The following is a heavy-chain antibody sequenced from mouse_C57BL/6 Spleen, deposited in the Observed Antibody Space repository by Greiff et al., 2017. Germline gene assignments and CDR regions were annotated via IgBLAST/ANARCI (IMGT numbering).Heavy chain of an antibody. Sequence: EVKLVESGGGLVQPKGSLKLSCAASGFSFNTYAMNWVRQAPGKGLEWVARIRSKSNNYATYYADSVKDRFTISRDDSESMLYLQMNNLKTEDTAMYYCVRSTTVDFDYWGQGTTLTVSS. J-gene: IGHJ2*01. CDR1: GFSFNTYA. V-gene: IGHV10-1*01. CDR2: IRSKSNNYAT. CDR3: VRSTTVDFDY. D-gene: IGHD2-13*01.